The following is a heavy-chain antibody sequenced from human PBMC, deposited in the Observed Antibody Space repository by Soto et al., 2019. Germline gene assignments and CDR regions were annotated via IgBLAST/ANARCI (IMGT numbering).Heavy chain of an antibody. D-gene: IGHD4-17*01. J-gene: IGHJ4*02. CDR1: GGTFSSYT. CDR2: IIPILGIA. V-gene: IGHV1-69*02. Sequence: QVQLVQSGAEVKKPGSSVKVSCKASGGTFSSYTISWVRQAPGQGLEWMGRIIPILGIANYAQKFQGRVTITADKSTSTAYMELSSLRSEDTAVYDCARGPTVTTPFDYWGQGTLVTVSS. CDR3: ARGPTVTTPFDY.